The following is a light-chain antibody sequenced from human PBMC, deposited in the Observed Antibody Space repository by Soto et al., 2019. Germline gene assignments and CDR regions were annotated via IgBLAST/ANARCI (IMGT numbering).Light chain of an antibody. V-gene: IGKV3-11*01. CDR3: QQRNNWPPIA. CDR1: QSVSSN. J-gene: IGKJ5*01. Sequence: EIVLTQSPATLSVSPGDRATLSCRASQSVSSNLAWYQQKPGQTPRLLIYGASTRATGVPPRFSGSRSGTDFTLTISSLEPEDFALYYCQQRNNWPPIAFGQGTRLEIK. CDR2: GAS.